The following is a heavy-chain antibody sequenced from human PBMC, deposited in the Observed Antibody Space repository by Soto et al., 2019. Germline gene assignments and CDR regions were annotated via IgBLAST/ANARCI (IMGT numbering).Heavy chain of an antibody. Sequence: GGSLRLSCAASGFTFDDYAMHWVRQAPGKGLEWVSGISRNSGSIGYADSVKGRFTISRDNAKNSLYLQMNSLRAEDTALYYCAKDNGSTRLDYWGQGTLVTVSS. CDR1: GFTFDDYA. D-gene: IGHD1-1*01. J-gene: IGHJ4*02. CDR3: AKDNGSTRLDY. V-gene: IGHV3-9*01. CDR2: ISRNSGSI.